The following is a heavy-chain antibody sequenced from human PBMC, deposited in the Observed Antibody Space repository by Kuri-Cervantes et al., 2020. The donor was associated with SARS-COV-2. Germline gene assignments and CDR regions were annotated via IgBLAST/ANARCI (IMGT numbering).Heavy chain of an antibody. Sequence: GSLRLSCTVSGYSISSGYYWSWIRQPPGKGLEWIGYIYYSGSTNYNPSLKSRVTISVDTSKNQFSLQLNSVTPEDTAVYYCARDHYSSGWTLNDYWGQGTLVTVSS. CDR2: IYYSGST. J-gene: IGHJ4*02. V-gene: IGHV4-61*01. D-gene: IGHD6-19*01. CDR1: GYSISSGYY. CDR3: ARDHYSSGWTLNDY.